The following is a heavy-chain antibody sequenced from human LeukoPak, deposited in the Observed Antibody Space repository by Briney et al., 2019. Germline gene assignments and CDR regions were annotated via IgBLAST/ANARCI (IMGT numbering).Heavy chain of an antibody. V-gene: IGHV1-18*01. J-gene: IGHJ6*03. Sequence: SSVNVSCKASGYTFTSYGISWVRQAPGQGLEWMGWISAYNGNTNYAQKLQGRVTMTSDTSTSTAYMELRSLRSDDTAVYYCARDPLSSWATLGYYYMDVWGKGTTVTVSS. CDR2: ISAYNGNT. CDR1: GYTFTSYG. D-gene: IGHD6-13*01. CDR3: ARDPLSSWATLGYYYMDV.